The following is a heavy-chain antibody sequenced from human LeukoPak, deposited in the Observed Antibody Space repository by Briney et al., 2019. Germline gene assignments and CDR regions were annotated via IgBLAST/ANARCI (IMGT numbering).Heavy chain of an antibody. CDR1: GYTFTSYG. Sequence: SVKVSCKASGYTFTSYGISWVRQAPGQGLEWMGGIIPIFGTANYAQKFQGRVTITTDESTSTAYMELSSLRSEDTAVYYCARVKTELRLAGVFDYWGQGTLVTVSS. V-gene: IGHV1-69*05. D-gene: IGHD1-26*01. CDR2: IIPIFGTA. J-gene: IGHJ4*02. CDR3: ARVKTELRLAGVFDY.